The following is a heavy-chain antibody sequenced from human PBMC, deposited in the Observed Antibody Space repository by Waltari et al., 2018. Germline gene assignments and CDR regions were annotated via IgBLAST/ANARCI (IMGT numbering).Heavy chain of an antibody. Sequence: QVQLQQWGAGLLKPSETLSLTCAVYGGSFSGYYWSWIRQPPGKGLEWIGEINHSGSTNYNPSLKSRVTISVDTSKNQFSLKLSSVTAADTAVYYCARALREGSSWYGDYWGQGTLVTVSS. CDR3: ARALREGSSWYGDY. J-gene: IGHJ4*02. D-gene: IGHD6-13*01. CDR2: INHSGST. V-gene: IGHV4-34*01. CDR1: GGSFSGYY.